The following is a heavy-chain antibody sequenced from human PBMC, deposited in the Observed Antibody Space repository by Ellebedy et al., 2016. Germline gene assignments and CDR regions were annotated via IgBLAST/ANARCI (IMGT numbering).Heavy chain of an antibody. CDR2: VYWDDDK. CDR3: AHRGIAARPAFDH. CDR1: GFSLSATDVA. V-gene: IGHV2-5*02. D-gene: IGHD6-6*01. Sequence: SGPTLVKPTQTLTLTCTFSGFSLSATDVAVGWVRQPPGKALEWLALVYWDDDKRYNPFLKTRLTITKDTSRDRVVLTLTNVGPLDTATYYCAHRGIAARPAFDHWGPGALVTVSS. J-gene: IGHJ4*02.